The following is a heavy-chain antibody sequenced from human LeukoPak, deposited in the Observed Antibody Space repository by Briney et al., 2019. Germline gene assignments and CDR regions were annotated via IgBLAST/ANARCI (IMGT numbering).Heavy chain of an antibody. D-gene: IGHD5-12*01. CDR1: GFTFTSPA. J-gene: IGHJ6*02. CDR2: IVFCSCNT. Sequence: GTSVKVSCKASGFTFTSPAMQWVRQARGQRGERIGWIVFCSCNTNYAQNFQESVTISRDISTSTAYMELSSLRSEDTAVYYCAALSGYDLGYYYYGMDVWGQGTTVTVSS. CDR3: AALSGYDLGYYYYGMDV. V-gene: IGHV1-58*02.